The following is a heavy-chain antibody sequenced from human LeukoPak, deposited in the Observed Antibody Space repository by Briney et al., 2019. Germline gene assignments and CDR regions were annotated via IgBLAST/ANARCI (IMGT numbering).Heavy chain of an antibody. CDR3: ARTRFPYYRLSVADYYHMDV. CDR1: GGAFSNYV. Sequence: SVKVSCKASGGAFSNYVISWVRQAPGQGLEWMGGIIPIFGTTNYAQKFQGRVTINADKSTSTVYIELSSLRSEDTAVYYCARTRFPYYRLSVADYYHMDVWGKGTTVTVSS. D-gene: IGHD3-10*01. CDR2: IIPIFGTT. J-gene: IGHJ6*03. V-gene: IGHV1-69*06.